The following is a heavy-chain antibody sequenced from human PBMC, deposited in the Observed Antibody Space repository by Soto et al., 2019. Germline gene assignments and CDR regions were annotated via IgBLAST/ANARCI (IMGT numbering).Heavy chain of an antibody. CDR2: IIPIFGTA. D-gene: IGHD3-10*01. Sequence: SVKVSCKASGGTFSSYAISWVRQAPGQGLEWMGGIIPIFGTANYAQKFQGRVTITADESTSTAYMELSSLRSEDTAVYYCARDLNRGSFFYYYGMDVWGQGTTVTVSS. V-gene: IGHV1-69*13. CDR3: ARDLNRGSFFYYYGMDV. CDR1: GGTFSSYA. J-gene: IGHJ6*02.